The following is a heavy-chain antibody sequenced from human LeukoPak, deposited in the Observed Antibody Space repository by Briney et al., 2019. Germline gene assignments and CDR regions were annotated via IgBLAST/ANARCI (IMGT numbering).Heavy chain of an antibody. Sequence: GRSLRLSCAASGFTFSSYGMHWVRQAPGKGLEWVAVISYDGSNKYYADSVKGRFTISRDNSKNTLYLQMNSLRAEDTAVYYCAKVVAVAATGDYWGQGTLATVSS. D-gene: IGHD6-19*01. CDR2: ISYDGSNK. CDR1: GFTFSSYG. CDR3: AKVVAVAATGDY. V-gene: IGHV3-30*18. J-gene: IGHJ4*02.